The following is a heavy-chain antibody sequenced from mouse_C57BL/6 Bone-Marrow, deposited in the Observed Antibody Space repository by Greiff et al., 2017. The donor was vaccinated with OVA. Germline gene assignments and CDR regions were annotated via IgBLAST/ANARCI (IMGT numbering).Heavy chain of an antibody. CDR2: IDPSDSYT. CDR1: GYTFTSYW. CDR3: ARPYYSNPWSYWYFDV. J-gene: IGHJ1*03. Sequence: VQLKQPGAELVMPGASVKLSCKASGYTFTSYWMHWVKQRPGQGLEWIGEIDPSDSYTNYNQKFKGKSTLTVDKSSSTAYMQLSSLTSEDSAVYYCARPYYSNPWSYWYFDVWGTGTAVTVSS. D-gene: IGHD2-5*01. V-gene: IGHV1-69*01.